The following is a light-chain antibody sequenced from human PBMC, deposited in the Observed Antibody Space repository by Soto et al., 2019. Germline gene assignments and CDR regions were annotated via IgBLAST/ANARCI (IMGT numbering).Light chain of an antibody. CDR3: CSYAGSSTVV. V-gene: IGLV2-23*01. J-gene: IGLJ2*01. CDR1: SSDVGRYNL. Sequence: QSALTQPASVSGSPGQSITISCTGTSSDVGRYNLVSWYQQYPGKAPKLMIYEGSKRPSGVSNRFSGSKSGNTASLTISGLQAEDEADYYCCSYAGSSTVVFGGGTKVTVL. CDR2: EGS.